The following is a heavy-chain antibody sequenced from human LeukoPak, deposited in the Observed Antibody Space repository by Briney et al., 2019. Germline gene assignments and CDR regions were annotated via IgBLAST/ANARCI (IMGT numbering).Heavy chain of an antibody. CDR1: GFTFTSYS. Sequence: PGGSLRLSCAASGFTFTSYSMNWVRQAPGKGLEWVSSISGSSSSIYYADSVKGRFTISRDNAKNSLYLQMNSLRAEDTAVYYCARVLGSSTTPAVDYWGQGTLVTVSS. D-gene: IGHD2-2*01. CDR3: ARVLGSSTTPAVDY. CDR2: ISGSSSSI. J-gene: IGHJ4*02. V-gene: IGHV3-21*04.